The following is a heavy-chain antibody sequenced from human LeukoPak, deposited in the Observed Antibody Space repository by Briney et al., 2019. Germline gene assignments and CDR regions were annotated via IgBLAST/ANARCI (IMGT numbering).Heavy chain of an antibody. D-gene: IGHD3-22*01. V-gene: IGHV3-11*01. CDR1: GFVVNDYY. Sequence: PGGSLRLSCAASGFVVNDYYMNWIRLAPGKGLEWVSYISSRDNLIYYADSVKGRFTISTDNAKNAVFLQLNRLTVEDTAVYYCAREQWFRWESWGQGVLVTVSS. J-gene: IGHJ5*02. CDR2: ISSRDNLI. CDR3: AREQWFRWES.